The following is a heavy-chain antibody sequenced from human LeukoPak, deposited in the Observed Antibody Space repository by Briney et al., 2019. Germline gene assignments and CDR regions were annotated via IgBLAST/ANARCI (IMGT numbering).Heavy chain of an antibody. V-gene: IGHV4-39*07. CDR3: ARDRVAGATWDWFGP. CDR1: GGSITTDNYY. J-gene: IGHJ5*02. CDR2: LYYGGST. Sequence: PSETLSLTCTVSGGSITTDNYYWDWIRQSPGRGLEWIGSLYYGGSTYYNPSLKSRLTISVDTSKNQFSLQLSSVTAADTAVYYCARDRVAGATWDWFGPWGQGTLVTVSS. D-gene: IGHD1-26*01.